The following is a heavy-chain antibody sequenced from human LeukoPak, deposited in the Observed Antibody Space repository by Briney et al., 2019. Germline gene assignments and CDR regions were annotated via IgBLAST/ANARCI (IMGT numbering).Heavy chain of an antibody. CDR1: GGTFSSYA. J-gene: IGHJ4*02. D-gene: IGHD3-16*02. V-gene: IGHV1-69*13. CDR2: IIPIFGTA. CDR3: AREGYDYVWGSYRYTIYYFDY. Sequence: PAASVKVSCKASGGTFSSYAISWVRQAPGQGLEWMGGIIPIFGTANYAQKFQGRVTITADESTSTAYMELSSLRSEDTAVYYCAREGYDYVWGSYRYTIYYFDYWGQGTLVTVSS.